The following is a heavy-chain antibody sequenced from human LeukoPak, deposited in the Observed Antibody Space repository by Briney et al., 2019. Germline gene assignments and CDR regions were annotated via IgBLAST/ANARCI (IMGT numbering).Heavy chain of an antibody. Sequence: GGSLRLSCAASGFTFSSYAMHWVRQAPGKGLEWVAVISYDGSNKKYADSVKGRFTISRDNSKNTLYLQMNSLRAEDTAVYYCAKDGTRGYSSGWILYWGQGTLVTVSS. CDR2: ISYDGSNK. D-gene: IGHD6-19*01. V-gene: IGHV3-30*04. CDR1: GFTFSSYA. CDR3: AKDGTRGYSSGWILY. J-gene: IGHJ4*02.